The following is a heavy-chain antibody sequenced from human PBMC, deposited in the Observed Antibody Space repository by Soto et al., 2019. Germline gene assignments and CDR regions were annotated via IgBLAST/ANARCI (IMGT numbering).Heavy chain of an antibody. CDR2: NIPIFGTT. CDR3: ARGGRVVVTGIPFDY. J-gene: IGHJ4*02. Sequence: QVQLVQSGAEVKKPGSSVKVSCKASGGTLGSYGISWVRQAPGQGLEWMGVNIPIFGTTNYAQKFQGRVTITADESTNTAYMELNSLRSEDTAVYSCARGGRVVVTGIPFDYWGPGTLVTVSS. D-gene: IGHD2-21*02. CDR1: GGTLGSYG. V-gene: IGHV1-69*12.